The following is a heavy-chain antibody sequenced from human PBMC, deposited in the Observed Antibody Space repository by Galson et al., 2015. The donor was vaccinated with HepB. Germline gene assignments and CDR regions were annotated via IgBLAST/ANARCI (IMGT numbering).Heavy chain of an antibody. CDR2: ISSSSSYI. CDR1: GFTFSSYS. J-gene: IGHJ4*02. CDR3: ARDYDILTGYYRASYFDY. V-gene: IGHV3-21*01. D-gene: IGHD3-9*01. Sequence: SLRLSCAASGFTFSSYSMNWVRQAPGKGLEWVSSISSSSSYIYYADSVKGRFTISRDNAKNSLYLQMNSLRAEDTAAYYCARDYDILTGYYRASYFDYWGQGTLVTVSS.